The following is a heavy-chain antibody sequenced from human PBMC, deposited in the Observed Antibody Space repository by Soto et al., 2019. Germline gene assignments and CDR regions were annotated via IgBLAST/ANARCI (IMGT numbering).Heavy chain of an antibody. J-gene: IGHJ5*02. D-gene: IGHD6-13*01. CDR2: IDPSDSYT. Sequence: EVQLVQSGAEVKKPGESLRISCKGSGYSFTSYWISWVRQMPGKGLEWMGRIDPSDSYTNYSPSFQGHVTISADKSISTAYLQGSRLKASDTAVYYCARHAGAAAGTGWFDPWGQGTLVTVSS. CDR1: GYSFTSYW. CDR3: ARHAGAAAGTGWFDP. V-gene: IGHV5-10-1*01.